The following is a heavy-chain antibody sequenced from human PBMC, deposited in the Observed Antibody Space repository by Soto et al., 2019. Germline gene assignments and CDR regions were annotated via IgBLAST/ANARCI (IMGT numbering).Heavy chain of an antibody. CDR3: ASYRPLHYYYGMDV. Sequence: PSETLSLTCTVSGGSISSGDYYWSWIRQPPGKGLEWIGYIYYSGGTYYNPSLKSRVTISVDTSKNQFSLKLSSVTAADTAVYYCASYRPLHYYYGMDVWGQGTTVTVSS. D-gene: IGHD6-6*01. J-gene: IGHJ6*02. CDR2: IYYSGGT. CDR1: GGSISSGDYY. V-gene: IGHV4-30-4*01.